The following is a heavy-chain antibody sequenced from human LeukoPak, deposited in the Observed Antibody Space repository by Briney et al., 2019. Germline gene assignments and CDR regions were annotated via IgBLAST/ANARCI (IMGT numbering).Heavy chain of an antibody. CDR2: IYYSGST. D-gene: IGHD3-22*01. J-gene: IGHJ4*02. Sequence: SETLSLTCTVSGGSISSSSYYWGWIRQPPGKGLGWIGSIYYSGSTYYNPSLKSRVTISVDTSKNQFSLKLSSVTAADTAVYYCARHRRYYDSSSFDYWGQGTLVTVSS. CDR3: ARHRRYYDSSSFDY. V-gene: IGHV4-39*01. CDR1: GGSISSSSYY.